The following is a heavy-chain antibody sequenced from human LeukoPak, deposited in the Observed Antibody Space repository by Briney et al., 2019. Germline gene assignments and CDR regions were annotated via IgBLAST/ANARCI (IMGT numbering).Heavy chain of an antibody. CDR1: GFTFDNYA. CDR3: AKVRGTYSSGYFFDY. CDR2: ISWNSGYI. Sequence: GGSLTLSCAACGFTFDNYAMHWVRQAPGKGLEWLSIISWNSGYIGYADSVKGRFTISRDNAKKSLDLQMNSLRAEDTAFYYCAKVRGTYSSGYFFDYWGQGTLVTVSS. V-gene: IGHV3-9*01. D-gene: IGHD6-19*01. J-gene: IGHJ4*02.